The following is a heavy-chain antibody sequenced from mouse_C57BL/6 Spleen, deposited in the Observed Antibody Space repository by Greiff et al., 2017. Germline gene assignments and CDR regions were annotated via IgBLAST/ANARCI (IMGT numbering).Heavy chain of an antibody. J-gene: IGHJ4*01. CDR2: FYPGSGSI. D-gene: IGHD4-1*01. Sequence: QVQLKESGAELVKPGASVKLSCKASGYTFTEYTIHWVKQRSGQGLEWIGWFYPGSGSIKYNEKFKDKATLTADKSSSTVYMELSRLTSEDSAVYCCARHETRTGAMDYWGQGTSVTVSS. CDR3: ARHETRTGAMDY. CDR1: GYTFTEYT. V-gene: IGHV1-62-2*01.